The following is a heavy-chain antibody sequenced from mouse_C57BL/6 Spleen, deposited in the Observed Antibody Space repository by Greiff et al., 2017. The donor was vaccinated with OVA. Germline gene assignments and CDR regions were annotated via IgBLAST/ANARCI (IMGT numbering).Heavy chain of an antibody. Sequence: QVQLQQPGAELVRPGSSVKLSCKASGYTFTSYWMDWVKQRPGQGLEWIGNIYPSDSETHYNQKFKDKATLTVDKSSSTAYMQLSSLTSEDSAVYYCARNGLDYGSREGYFDVWGTGTTVTVSS. V-gene: IGHV1-61*01. J-gene: IGHJ1*03. CDR2: IYPSDSET. CDR1: GYTFTSYW. CDR3: ARNGLDYGSREGYFDV. D-gene: IGHD1-1*01.